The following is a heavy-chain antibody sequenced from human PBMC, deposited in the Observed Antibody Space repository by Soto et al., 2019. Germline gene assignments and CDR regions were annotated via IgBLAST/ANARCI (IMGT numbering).Heavy chain of an antibody. V-gene: IGHV1-69*06. CDR2: IIPIFGTA. J-gene: IGHJ4*02. Sequence: QVQLVQSGAEVKKPGSSVKVSCKASGGTFSSYAISWVRQAPGQGLEWMGGIIPIFGTANYAQKLQGRVTVPAEKSTSTASMEMSSLRSEDTAVYYCARDQGGSSGWSYWGQGTLVTVSS. CDR3: ARDQGGSSGWSY. CDR1: GGTFSSYA. D-gene: IGHD6-19*01.